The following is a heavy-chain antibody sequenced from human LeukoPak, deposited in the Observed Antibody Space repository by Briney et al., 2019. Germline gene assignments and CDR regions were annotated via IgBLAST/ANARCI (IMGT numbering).Heavy chain of an antibody. CDR3: ARQPYDFWSGYLHNWFDP. CDR2: IYTSGST. D-gene: IGHD3-3*01. J-gene: IGHJ5*02. CDR1: GGSISSYY. V-gene: IGHV4-4*07. Sequence: SETLSLTCTVSGGSISSYYWSWIRQPAGKGLEWIGRIYTSGSTNYNPSLKSRVTMSVDTSKNLFSLKLSSVTAADTAVYYCARQPYDFWSGYLHNWFDPWGQGTLVTVSS.